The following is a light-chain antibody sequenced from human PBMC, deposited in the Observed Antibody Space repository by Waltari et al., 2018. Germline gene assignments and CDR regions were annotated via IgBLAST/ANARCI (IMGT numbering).Light chain of an antibody. V-gene: IGKV3-20*01. CDR1: QSVGTS. Sequence: CRASQSVGTSLAWYQQKPGQAPRLLIFGASRRATGIPDRFSGSWSGTDFSLTISRLEPEDFAVYYCQHYVRLPATFGQGTKVEI. CDR2: GAS. CDR3: QHYVRLPAT. J-gene: IGKJ1*01.